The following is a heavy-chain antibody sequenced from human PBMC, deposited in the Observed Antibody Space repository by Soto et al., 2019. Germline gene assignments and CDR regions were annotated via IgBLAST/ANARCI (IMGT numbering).Heavy chain of an antibody. CDR2: INEHGGST. Sequence: PGGSLRRSCVASGFTLSSYYINWVLQSQGKGLEWVANINEHGGSTYYEDSVKGRFTISRDNAKNTLYLQMNSLRAEDTAVYYCVKAHVLRYFDWPHWGENWFDPSGQGTLITVSS. V-gene: IGHV3-7*01. D-gene: IGHD3-9*01. CDR1: GFTLSSYY. CDR3: VKAHVLRYFDWPHWGENWFDP. J-gene: IGHJ5*02.